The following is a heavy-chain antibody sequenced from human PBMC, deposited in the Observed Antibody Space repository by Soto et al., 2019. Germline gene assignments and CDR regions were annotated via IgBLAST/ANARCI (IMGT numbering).Heavy chain of an antibody. Sequence: APVKASCKASGYTFTSYGNSWVRQAPGQGPEWMEWISAYNGNTNYAQKLQGRVTMTTDTSTSTAYMAQRSMRSHATAVYSRARDNMGLVGAPYYFNYHGQGTLVTVSS. CDR2: ISAYNGNT. D-gene: IGHD1-26*01. V-gene: IGHV1-18*04. J-gene: IGHJ4*02. CDR3: ARDNMGLVGAPYYFNY. CDR1: GYTFTSYG.